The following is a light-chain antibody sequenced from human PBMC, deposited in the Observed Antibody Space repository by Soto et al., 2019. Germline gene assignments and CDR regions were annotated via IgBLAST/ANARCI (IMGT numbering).Light chain of an antibody. J-gene: IGKJ4*01. CDR2: KAS. Sequence: DIQMTQSPSTLSASVGDRVTITCRASQSISSWLAWYQQKPGKAPKLLIYKASSLESGVPSRFSGSGSGTEFTLTITSLQPDDFATYHCQQYNSSEFTFGGGTKVDIK. V-gene: IGKV1-5*03. CDR3: QQYNSSEFT. CDR1: QSISSW.